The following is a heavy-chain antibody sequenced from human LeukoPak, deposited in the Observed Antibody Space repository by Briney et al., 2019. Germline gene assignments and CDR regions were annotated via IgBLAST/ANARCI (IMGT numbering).Heavy chain of an antibody. CDR3: ARDRSASYGYYFDY. CDR1: GFTFDDYA. D-gene: IGHD5-18*01. V-gene: IGHV3-9*01. Sequence: GGSLRLSCAASGFTFDDYAMHWVRQAPGKGLEWVSGISWNSGSIGYADSVKGRFTISRDNAKNSLYLQMNSLRAEDTALYYCARDRSASYGYYFDYWGQGTLVTVSS. CDR2: ISWNSGSI. J-gene: IGHJ4*02.